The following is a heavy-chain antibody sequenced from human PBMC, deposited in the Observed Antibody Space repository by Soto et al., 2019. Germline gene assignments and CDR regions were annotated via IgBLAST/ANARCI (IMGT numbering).Heavy chain of an antibody. J-gene: IGHJ5*02. CDR2: INAGNGNT. CDR1: GYTFTSYA. Sequence: QVQLVQSGAEVKKPGASVKVSCKASGYTFTSYAMHWVRQAPGQRLDWMGWINAGNGNTKYSQKFQGRVTITRDTSANTAYMELSSLRYEDTAVYYCAREGYYYRSGSPPTGGWFDTWGQGTLVTVSS. CDR3: AREGYYYRSGSPPTGGWFDT. D-gene: IGHD3-10*01. V-gene: IGHV1-3*01.